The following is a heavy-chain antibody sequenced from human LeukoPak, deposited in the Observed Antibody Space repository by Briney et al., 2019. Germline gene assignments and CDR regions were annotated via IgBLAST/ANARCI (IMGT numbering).Heavy chain of an antibody. D-gene: IGHD3-16*01. V-gene: IGHV4-59*01. CDR1: GGSISSYY. J-gene: IGHJ4*02. CDR3: ARELGGDYFDY. CDR2: IYYSGST. Sequence: SETLSLTCTVSGGSISSYYWSWIRQPPGKGLEWIGYIYYSGSTNYNPSLKSRVTISVDTSKNQFSLKLSSVTAADAAVYYCARELGGDYFDYWGQGTLVTVSS.